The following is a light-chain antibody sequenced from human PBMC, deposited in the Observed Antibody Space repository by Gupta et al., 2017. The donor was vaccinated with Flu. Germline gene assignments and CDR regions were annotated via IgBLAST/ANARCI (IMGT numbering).Light chain of an antibody. CDR2: GAS. V-gene: IGKV3-15*01. J-gene: IGKJ1*01. Sequence: ELVMTQSPATLSVSPGERATLSCRASQSVSSNLAWYQQKPGQAPRLLMYGASTRATGIPARFSGSGSGTEFTLTISSLQSEDFAVYYCQQYSNWPPWTFGQGTKVEIK. CDR1: QSVSSN. CDR3: QQYSNWPPWT.